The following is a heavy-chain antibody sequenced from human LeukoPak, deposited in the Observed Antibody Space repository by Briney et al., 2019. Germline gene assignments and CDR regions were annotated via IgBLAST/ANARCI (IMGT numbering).Heavy chain of an antibody. CDR2: IYHSGST. V-gene: IGHV4-30-2*01. CDR3: ARDDCGGDCYSRYFDL. CDR1: GGSISSGGYY. Sequence: SQTLSLTCAVSGGSISSGGYYWSWIRQPPGKGLEWIGYIYHSGSTYYNPSLKSRVTISVDRSKNQFSLKLSSVTAADTAVYYCARDDCGGDCYSRYFDLWGRGTLVTVSS. J-gene: IGHJ2*01. D-gene: IGHD2-21*01.